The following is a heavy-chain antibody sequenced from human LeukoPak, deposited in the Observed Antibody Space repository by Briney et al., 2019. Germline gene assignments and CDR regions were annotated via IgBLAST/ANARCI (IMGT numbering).Heavy chain of an antibody. J-gene: IGHJ4*02. V-gene: IGHV3-23*01. CDR1: GFIFNNYG. CDR3: AKGSSGYFFDL. D-gene: IGHD3-22*01. CDR2: ISNDGGGT. Sequence: GGSLRLSCAASGFIFNNYGLVWVRQAPGKGLEWVSAISNDGGGTTYADFVKGRLSVSRDNSKNTLFLQMNSLRAEDTALYYCAKGSSGYFFDLWGQGTLVTVSS.